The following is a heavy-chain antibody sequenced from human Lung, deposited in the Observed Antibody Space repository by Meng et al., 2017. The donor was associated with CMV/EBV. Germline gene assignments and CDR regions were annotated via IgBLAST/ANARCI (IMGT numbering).Heavy chain of an antibody. CDR2: IYWDDDK. CDR1: GLSLATCGVG. J-gene: IGHJ4*02. V-gene: IGHV2-5*02. D-gene: IGHD5-18*01. Sequence: ITLKESRLTLVRLVQTLTLTCTSLGLSLATCGVGVGWFRPPPGEALQWLAIIYWDDDKRYSPSLNNRLNITKDTSNSQVVLTMTNVDPVDTTTYYSAHRHMIQGDEKPPSFDYWGQGALFTVSS. CDR3: AHRHMIQGDEKPPSFDY.